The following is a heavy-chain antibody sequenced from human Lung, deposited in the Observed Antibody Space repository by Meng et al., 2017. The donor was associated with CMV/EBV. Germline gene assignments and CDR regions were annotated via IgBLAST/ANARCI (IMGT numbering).Heavy chain of an antibody. Sequence: VSGVSISTDNWWSWVRQPPGKGLEWIGEIYRSGSTNYSPSLKSRVTISIDRSKNQFSLRLTSVTAADTAVYYCATEWLDATTGQFDYWGQGTLVTVSS. CDR2: IYRSGST. D-gene: IGHD1-26*01. CDR3: ATEWLDATTGQFDY. CDR1: GVSISTDNW. J-gene: IGHJ4*02. V-gene: IGHV4-4*02.